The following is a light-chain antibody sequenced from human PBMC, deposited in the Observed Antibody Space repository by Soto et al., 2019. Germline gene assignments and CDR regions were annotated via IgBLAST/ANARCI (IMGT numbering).Light chain of an antibody. CDR3: QQYNNWPPYT. CDR1: QSVSSN. CDR2: GAS. J-gene: IGKJ2*01. V-gene: IGKV3-15*01. Sequence: EIVMTQSPATLSVSPGERATLSCMASQSVSSNLAWYQQKPGQAPRLLIYGASTRATGIPARFSGSGSGTEVNLTISSLQSEDFAGYYCQQYNNWPPYTFGQGTKLEIK.